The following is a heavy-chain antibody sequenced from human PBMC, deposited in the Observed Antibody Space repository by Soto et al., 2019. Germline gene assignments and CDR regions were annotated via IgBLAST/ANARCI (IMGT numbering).Heavy chain of an antibody. V-gene: IGHV4-34*01. CDR3: ARRGRIAAAGHDY. CDR2: INHSGST. D-gene: IGHD6-13*01. J-gene: IGHJ4*02. Sequence: QVQLQQWGAGLLKPSETLSLTCAVYGGSFSGYYWSWIRQPPGKGLEWIGEINHSGSTNYNPSLKSRVTISVDTSKNQFSLKLSSVTAADTAVYYCARRGRIAAAGHDYWGQGTLVTVSS. CDR1: GGSFSGYY.